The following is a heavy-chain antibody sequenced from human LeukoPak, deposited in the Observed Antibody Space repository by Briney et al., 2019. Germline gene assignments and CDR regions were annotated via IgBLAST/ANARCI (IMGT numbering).Heavy chain of an antibody. D-gene: IGHD4-11*01. CDR2: IYPSGNT. V-gene: IGHV4-61*02. J-gene: IGHJ6*03. CDR1: GDSISNSRHY. Sequence: SETLSLTCTVSGDSISNSRHYWSWIRQPAGKALEWIGRIYPSGNTNYNPSLKSRVSISLDTSKNQFSLKLSSVTAADTAVYYCARPLQSYYYMDVWGKGTTVTVSS. CDR3: ARPLQSYYYMDV.